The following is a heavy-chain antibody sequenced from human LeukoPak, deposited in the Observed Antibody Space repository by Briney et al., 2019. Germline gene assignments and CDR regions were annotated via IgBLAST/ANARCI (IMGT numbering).Heavy chain of an antibody. CDR3: AKTTYYGSSGYYVRYFDL. D-gene: IGHD3-22*01. Sequence: GGSLRLSCAASGFTFSSYAMSWVRQAPGKGLEWVSAISGSGGSTYYADSVKGRFTISRDNSKNTLYLQMNSLRAEDTAVYYCAKTTYYGSSGYYVRYFDLWGRGTLVTVSS. CDR1: GFTFSSYA. J-gene: IGHJ2*01. CDR2: ISGSGGST. V-gene: IGHV3-23*01.